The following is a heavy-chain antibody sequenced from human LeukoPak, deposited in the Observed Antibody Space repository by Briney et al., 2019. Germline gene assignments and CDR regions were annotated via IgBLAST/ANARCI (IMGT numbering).Heavy chain of an antibody. Sequence: PGGSLRLSCVASGLTFSSYAMNWVRQAPGKGLEWVSVISGSGGSTYYADSVKGRFTISRDNSKNTVYLQMNSLRAEDTAVYYCAKREYTSTWLSPFDYWARGTLVTVSS. D-gene: IGHD6-13*01. J-gene: IGHJ4*02. CDR3: AKREYTSTWLSPFDY. CDR1: GLTFSSYA. CDR2: ISGSGGST. V-gene: IGHV3-23*01.